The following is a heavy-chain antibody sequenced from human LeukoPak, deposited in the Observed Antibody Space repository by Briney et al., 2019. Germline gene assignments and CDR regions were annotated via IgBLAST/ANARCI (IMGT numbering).Heavy chain of an antibody. Sequence: PSHTLSLTCTVSGGSIGRGGYYWSWIRQHPGKGQGWIGYIYYSGSPYYNPSCKSRVTISVDTSKNQFSLNLTSVTAADTALYYCARDIRPYNWFDPWGQGTLVTVSS. D-gene: IGHD2-2*02. CDR3: ARDIRPYNWFDP. CDR2: IYYSGSP. J-gene: IGHJ5*02. CDR1: GGSIGRGGYY. V-gene: IGHV4-31*03.